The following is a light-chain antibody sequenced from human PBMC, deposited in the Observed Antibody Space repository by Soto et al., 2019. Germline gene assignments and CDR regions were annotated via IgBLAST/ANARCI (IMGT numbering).Light chain of an antibody. Sequence: DMQMTQSPSSLSASVGDRVTITCRASQGLSNKLAWYQQKPGKVPKLLIFAASTLQSGVPCRFSGSGSGTDFTLTISSLQPEDVASYYCQKYNDALRTFGQGTKVEIK. V-gene: IGKV1-27*01. CDR2: AAS. J-gene: IGKJ1*01. CDR1: QGLSNK. CDR3: QKYNDALRT.